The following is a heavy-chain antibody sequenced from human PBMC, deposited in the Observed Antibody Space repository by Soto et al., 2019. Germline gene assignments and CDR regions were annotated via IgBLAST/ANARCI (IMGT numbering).Heavy chain of an antibody. CDR3: AAWYYYDSSGLIFDY. D-gene: IGHD3-22*01. CDR2: INAYNGNT. J-gene: IGHJ4*02. CDR1: GYTFTSYG. Sequence: ASVKVSCKASGYTFTSYGISWVRQAPGQGLEWMGWINAYNGNTNYAQKLQGRVTMTTDTSTSTAYMELRSLRSEDTAVYYCAAWYYYDSSGLIFDYWGQGTLVTVSS. V-gene: IGHV1-18*01.